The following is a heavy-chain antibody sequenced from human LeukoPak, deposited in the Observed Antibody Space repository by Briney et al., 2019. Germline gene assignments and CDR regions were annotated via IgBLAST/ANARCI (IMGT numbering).Heavy chain of an antibody. D-gene: IGHD6-13*01. CDR1: GFTFSSYS. CDR3: ARDGHIGIAAAAFDY. J-gene: IGHJ4*02. CDR2: ISSSSSYI. Sequence: GGSLRLSCAASGFTFSSYSMNCVRQAPGKGLEWVSSISSSSSYIYYADSVKGRFTISRDNAKNSLYLQMNSLIAEDTSVYYCARDGHIGIAAAAFDYWGQGSLVTVSS. V-gene: IGHV3-21*01.